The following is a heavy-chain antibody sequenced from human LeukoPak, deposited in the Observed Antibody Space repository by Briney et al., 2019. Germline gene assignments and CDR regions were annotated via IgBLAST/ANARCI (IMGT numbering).Heavy chain of an antibody. CDR3: ARLGTGYDSSGYSIGWFDP. V-gene: IGHV4-39*01. J-gene: IGHJ5*02. D-gene: IGHD3-22*01. CDR1: GGSISSSSHY. CDR2: IYYSGST. Sequence: SETLSLTCTVSGGSISSSSHYWGWIRQPPGKGLEWIGSIYYSGSTYYNPSLKSRVTISVDTSKNQFSLRLSSVTAADTAVYYCARLGTGYDSSGYSIGWFDPWGQGTLVTVSS.